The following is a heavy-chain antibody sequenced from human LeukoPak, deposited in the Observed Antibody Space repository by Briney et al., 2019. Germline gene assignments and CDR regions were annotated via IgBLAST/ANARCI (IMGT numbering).Heavy chain of an antibody. Sequence: ASETLSLTCTDSGGSINSGIYYWSWIRQPPGKGLEWIGYIYYSGSTYYNPSLQSRITMSVDMSKNQFSLKLSSVTAADTAVYYCARGFGDSNHYHGMDVWGQGTTVTVSS. CDR1: GGSINSGIYY. J-gene: IGHJ6*02. V-gene: IGHV4-30-4*01. CDR2: IYYSGST. CDR3: ARGFGDSNHYHGMDV. D-gene: IGHD1-14*01.